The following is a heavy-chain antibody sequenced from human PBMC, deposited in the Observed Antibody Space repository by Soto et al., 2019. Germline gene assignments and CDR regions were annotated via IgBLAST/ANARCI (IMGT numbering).Heavy chain of an antibody. CDR2: ISYDGSNK. J-gene: IGHJ6*02. Sequence: QVQLVESGGGVVQPGRSLRLSCAASGFTFSSYGMHWVRQAPGKGLEWVAVISYDGSNKYYADSVKGRFTISRDNSKNTLYLHMNSLRAEDTAVYYCAKAVQLWSYYYSGMDVWGQGTTVTVSS. CDR1: GFTFSSYG. CDR3: AKAVQLWSYYYSGMDV. D-gene: IGHD5-18*01. V-gene: IGHV3-30*18.